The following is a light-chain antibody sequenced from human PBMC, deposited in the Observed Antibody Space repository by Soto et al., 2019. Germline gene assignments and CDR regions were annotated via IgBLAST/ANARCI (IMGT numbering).Light chain of an antibody. CDR3: QHGYTFPCT. Sequence: DVPFTQSPSSLSASIGDRVTITCRSRRIIVTYLNWYQKKQGAPPKLLIFGALNVESVVPPRFSGPQAVPEFTLTINSVQPEYSATYFCQHGYTFPCTFGGGTKVEIE. V-gene: IGKV1-39*01. CDR2: GAL. J-gene: IGKJ2*02. CDR1: RIIVTY.